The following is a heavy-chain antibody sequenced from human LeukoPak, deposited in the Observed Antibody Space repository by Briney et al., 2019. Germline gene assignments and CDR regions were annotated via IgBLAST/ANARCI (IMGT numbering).Heavy chain of an antibody. Sequence: VGSLRLSCAASGFTFSSYGMSWVRQAPGKGLEWVSAISGSGGSTYYADSVKGRFTISRDNAKNSLYLQMNSLRAEDTALYYCARRDQNYYYYYMDVWGEGTTVTVSS. CDR3: ARRDQNYYYYYMDV. J-gene: IGHJ6*03. CDR2: ISGSGGST. D-gene: IGHD2-2*01. V-gene: IGHV3-23*01. CDR1: GFTFSSYG.